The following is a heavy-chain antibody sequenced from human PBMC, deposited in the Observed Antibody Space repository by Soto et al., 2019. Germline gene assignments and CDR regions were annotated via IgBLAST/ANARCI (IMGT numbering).Heavy chain of an antibody. CDR1: GYTFTSYG. D-gene: IGHD5-12*01. CDR3: AKFPRSYDYIYYFDY. Sequence: ASVKVSCKASGYTFTSYGISWVRQAPGQGLEWMGWISAYNGNTNYAQKLQGRVTITADKSTSTAYMELSSLRSEDTAVYYCAKFPRSYDYIYYFDYWGQGTLVTVSS. CDR2: ISAYNGNT. V-gene: IGHV1-18*01. J-gene: IGHJ4*02.